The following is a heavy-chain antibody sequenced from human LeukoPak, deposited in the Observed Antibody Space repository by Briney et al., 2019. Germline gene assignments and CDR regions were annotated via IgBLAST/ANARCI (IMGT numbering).Heavy chain of an antibody. CDR2: IIPTFGTA. D-gene: IGHD3-22*01. J-gene: IGHJ5*02. CDR3: ASGQYYYDSGGQRPWNWFDP. V-gene: IGHV1-69*05. Sequence: ASVKVSCKASGGTFSSYAISWVRQAPGQGLEWMGGIIPTFGTANYAQKFQGRVTITTDESTSTAYMELSSLRSEDTAVYYCASGQYYYDSGGQRPWNWFDPWGQGTLVTVSS. CDR1: GGTFSSYA.